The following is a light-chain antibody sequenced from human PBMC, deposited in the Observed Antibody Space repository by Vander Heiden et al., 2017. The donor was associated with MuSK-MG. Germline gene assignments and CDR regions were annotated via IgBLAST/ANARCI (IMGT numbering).Light chain of an antibody. CDR2: KAS. Sequence: DIQMTQSPSTLSASVGARVTITCRASQSITTWLAWYQQKPGKAPKLLIYKASSLESGVPARFSGSGSGTEFTLTISSLQPDDFATYYCQQYSSYWSFGLGTKVELK. CDR3: QQYSSYWS. J-gene: IGKJ1*01. V-gene: IGKV1-5*03. CDR1: QSITTW.